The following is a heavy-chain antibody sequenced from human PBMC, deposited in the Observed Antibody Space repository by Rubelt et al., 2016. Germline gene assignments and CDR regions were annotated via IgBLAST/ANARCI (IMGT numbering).Heavy chain of an antibody. CDR2: IYYSGST. J-gene: IGHJ4*02. CDR3: ARHVGAAAHLDY. V-gene: IGHV4-61*05. CDR1: GGSISSSSYY. D-gene: IGHD6-13*01. Sequence: QLQLQESGPGLVKPSETLSLTCTVSGGSISSSSYYWGWIRQPPGKGLEWIGYIYYSGSTNYNPSRRGRVTLSVKASMSQFSLRLSSVTAADTAVYYCARHVGAAAHLDYWGQGTLVTVSS.